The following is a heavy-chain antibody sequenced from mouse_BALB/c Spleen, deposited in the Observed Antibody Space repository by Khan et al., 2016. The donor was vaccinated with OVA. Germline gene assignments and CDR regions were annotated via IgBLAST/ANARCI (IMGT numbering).Heavy chain of an antibody. CDR3: ASELVRYYAMDY. D-gene: IGHD2-14*01. J-gene: IGHJ4*01. CDR1: GYSITRDYA. V-gene: IGHV3-2*02. Sequence: EVQLQESGPGLVKPSQSLSLTCTVTGYSITRDYAWNWIRQFPGNKLEWMGYISNSGSASYNPSLKSRLSITRDPSKNQFFLQLNSVTTEDTGKYYGASELVRYYAMDYRGQGTSVTVSS. CDR2: ISNSGSA.